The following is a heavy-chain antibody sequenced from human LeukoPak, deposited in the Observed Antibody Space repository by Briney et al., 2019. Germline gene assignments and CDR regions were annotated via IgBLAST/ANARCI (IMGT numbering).Heavy chain of an antibody. CDR3: ARHGTISSESYFDY. CDR1: GGSVSSYY. J-gene: IGHJ4*02. Sequence: SETVSLTCSVSGGSVSSYYWSWIRQAPGKGLEGIGYIHNSGRTNYNPSLKSRVTGFVDTSKTQVSLRLSSVTAADTAVYSCARHGTISSESYFDYWGQGALVTVSS. D-gene: IGHD1-14*01. CDR2: IHNSGRT. V-gene: IGHV4-59*08.